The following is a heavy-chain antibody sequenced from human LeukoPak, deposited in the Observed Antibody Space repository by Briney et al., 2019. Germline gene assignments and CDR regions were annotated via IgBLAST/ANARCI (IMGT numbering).Heavy chain of an antibody. J-gene: IGHJ4*02. Sequence: SETLSLTCTVSGGSISSSSYYWGWIRQPPGKGLEWIGSIYYSGSTYYNPSLKSRVTISVDTSKNQFSLKLSSVTAADTAVYYCARHVSLERRPFDYWGQGTLVTVSS. V-gene: IGHV4-39*01. CDR2: IYYSGST. D-gene: IGHD1-1*01. CDR1: GGSISSSSYY. CDR3: ARHVSLERRPFDY.